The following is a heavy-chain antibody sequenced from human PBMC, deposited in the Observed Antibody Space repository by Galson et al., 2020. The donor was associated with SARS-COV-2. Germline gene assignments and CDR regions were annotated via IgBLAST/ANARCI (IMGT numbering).Heavy chain of an antibody. CDR2: IYWDDDK. CDR1: GFSLSTSGVG. CDR3: AHRSITMVRGSFDP. V-gene: IGHV2-5*02. D-gene: IGHD3-10*01. Sequence: SGPTLVKPTQTLTLTCTFSGFSLSTSGVGVGWIRQPPGKALEWLAIIYWDDDKRYSPSLKSRLTITKDTSKNQVVLTMTNMDPVDTATYYCAHRSITMVRGSFDPCGQGTLVTVSS. J-gene: IGHJ5*02.